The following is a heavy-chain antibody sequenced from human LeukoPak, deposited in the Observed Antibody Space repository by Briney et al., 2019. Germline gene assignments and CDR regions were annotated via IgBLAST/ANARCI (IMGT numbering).Heavy chain of an antibody. Sequence: SETLSLTCTVSGGSVSSGSYYWSWIRQPPGKGLEWIGYIYYSGSTNYNPSLKSRVTISVDTSKNQFSLKLSSVTAADTAVYYWARGPPPGGPGGQGTLVTVSS. J-gene: IGHJ5*02. CDR3: ARGPPPGGP. D-gene: IGHD1-14*01. CDR2: IYYSGST. CDR1: GGSVSSGSYY. V-gene: IGHV4-61*01.